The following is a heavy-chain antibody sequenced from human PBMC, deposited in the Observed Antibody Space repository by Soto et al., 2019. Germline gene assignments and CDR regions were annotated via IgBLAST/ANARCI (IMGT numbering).Heavy chain of an antibody. D-gene: IGHD2-15*01. CDR3: ARDQSLVVVVAATNDAFDI. V-gene: IGHV1-2*02. CDR2: INPNSGGT. J-gene: IGHJ3*02. CDR1: GYTFTGYY. Sequence: ASVKVSCKASGYTFTGYYMHWVRQAPGQGLEWMGWINPNSGGTNYAQKFQGRVTMTRDTSISTAYMELSRLRSDDTAVYYCARDQSLVVVVAATNDAFDIWGQGTMGTVSS.